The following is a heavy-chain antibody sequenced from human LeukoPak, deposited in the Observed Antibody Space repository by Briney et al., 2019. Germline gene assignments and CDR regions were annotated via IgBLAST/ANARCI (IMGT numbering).Heavy chain of an antibody. CDR1: GGSFSGYY. D-gene: IGHD3-9*01. Sequence: SETLSLTCAVYGGSFSGYYWSWIRQPPGKGLEWIGEINHSGSTYYNPSLKSRVTISVDTSKNQFSLKLSSVTAADTAVYYCARGQLRYFDWLGFAFDIWGQGTMVTVSS. J-gene: IGHJ3*02. V-gene: IGHV4-34*09. CDR3: ARGQLRYFDWLGFAFDI. CDR2: INHSGST.